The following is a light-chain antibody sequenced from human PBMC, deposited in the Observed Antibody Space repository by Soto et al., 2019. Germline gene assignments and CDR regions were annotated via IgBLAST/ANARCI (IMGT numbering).Light chain of an antibody. CDR1: SGDVGGYNY. CDR2: EVS. V-gene: IGLV2-14*01. Sequence: QSALTQPASVSGSPGQSITISCTGTSGDVGGYNYVSWYQQHPGNAPKLMIYEVSNRPSGVSNRFSGSKSGNTASLTISGLQAEDEADYYCSSYTSTTFYVFXTGTKVTVL. CDR3: SSYTSTTFYV. J-gene: IGLJ1*01.